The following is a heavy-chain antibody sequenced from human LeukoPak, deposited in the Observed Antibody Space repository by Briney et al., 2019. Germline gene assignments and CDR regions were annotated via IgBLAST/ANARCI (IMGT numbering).Heavy chain of an antibody. CDR3: AREEHDILTGYTSYYYMDV. CDR2: INPNSGGT. J-gene: IGHJ6*03. Sequence: EASVKVSCKASGYTFTGYYMHWVRQAPGQGLEWMGWINPNSGGTNYAQKFQGRVTMTTDTSISTAYMELSRLRSDDTAVYYCAREEHDILTGYTSYYYMDVWGKGTTVTVSS. CDR1: GYTFTGYY. D-gene: IGHD3-9*01. V-gene: IGHV1-2*02.